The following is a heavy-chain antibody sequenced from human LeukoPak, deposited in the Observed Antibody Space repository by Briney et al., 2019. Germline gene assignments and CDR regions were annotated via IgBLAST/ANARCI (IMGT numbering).Heavy chain of an antibody. CDR3: VTWSGPDSEPLNF. Sequence: GGSLRLSCAASGFTFSRHWMSWVRQTPDKGLEWVAHIGPDGNAKYYVDFVKGRFTISRDNAKNSLILQTNSLRAEDTAVYYCVTWSGPDSEPLNFWGQGTLVAVSS. J-gene: IGHJ4*02. D-gene: IGHD3-3*01. CDR1: GFTFSRHW. CDR2: IGPDGNAK. V-gene: IGHV3-7*01.